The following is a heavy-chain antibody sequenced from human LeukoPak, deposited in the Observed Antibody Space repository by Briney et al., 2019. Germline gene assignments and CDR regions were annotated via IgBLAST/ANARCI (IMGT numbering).Heavy chain of an antibody. CDR2: ITNDGSST. D-gene: IGHD3-16*01. Sequence: GGSLRLSCAASGLTFSSHWMHWVRQAPGKGLVWVSRITNDGSSTTYADSVKGRFTISRDNAKNMLYLQVNSLRAENPAAYYCATQQGGTPAYWGQGTLVTVPS. V-gene: IGHV3-74*01. J-gene: IGHJ4*02. CDR1: GLTFSSHW. CDR3: ATQQGGTPAY.